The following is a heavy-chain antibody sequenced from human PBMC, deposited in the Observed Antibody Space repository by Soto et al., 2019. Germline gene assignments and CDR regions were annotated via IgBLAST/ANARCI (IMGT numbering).Heavy chain of an antibody. CDR2: ISYDGSNK. D-gene: IGHD4-17*01. J-gene: IGHJ6*02. Sequence: QVQLVESGGGVVQPGRSLRLSCAASGFTFSSYGMHWVRQAPGKGLEWVAVISYDGSNKNYADSVKGRFTISRDNSKNTLYLQMNSLRAEDTVVYYCAKILQLGDYAYYYYGMDVWGQGTTVTVSS. CDR1: GFTFSSYG. V-gene: IGHV3-30*18. CDR3: AKILQLGDYAYYYYGMDV.